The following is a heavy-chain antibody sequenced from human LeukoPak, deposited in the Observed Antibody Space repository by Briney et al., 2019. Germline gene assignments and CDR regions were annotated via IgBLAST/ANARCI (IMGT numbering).Heavy chain of an antibody. V-gene: IGHV3-66*01. Sequence: GGSLRLSCAASGFTVSSNYMSWVRQAPGKGLEWVSLIYSGGSTYYADSVKGRFTISRDNSKNTLFLQMNSLRAEDTAVYYCAREGDDSGFDYWGQGTLVTVSS. D-gene: IGHD3-16*01. CDR2: IYSGGST. CDR3: AREGDDSGFDY. CDR1: GFTVSSNY. J-gene: IGHJ4*02.